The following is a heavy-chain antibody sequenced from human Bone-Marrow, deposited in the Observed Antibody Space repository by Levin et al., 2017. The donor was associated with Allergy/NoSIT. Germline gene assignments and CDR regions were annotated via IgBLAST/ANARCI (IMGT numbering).Heavy chain of an antibody. D-gene: IGHD4-23*01. V-gene: IGHV3-30*01. J-gene: IGHJ6*02. CDR2: ISFDASNK. Sequence: GESLKISCAASGFMFSNYAFHWVRQAPGKGLEWVSVISFDASNKYYADSVKGRFTISRDNSRHTLYLQMDSLRPEDTAVYYCARQGGEDPGGKSGYYYYGMDVWGQGTTVTVSS. CDR1: GFMFSNYA. CDR3: ARQGGEDPGGKSGYYYYGMDV.